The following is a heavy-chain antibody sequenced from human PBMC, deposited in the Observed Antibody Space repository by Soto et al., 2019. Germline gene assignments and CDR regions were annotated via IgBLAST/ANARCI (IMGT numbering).Heavy chain of an antibody. CDR1: GFTFSSYA. V-gene: IGHV3-23*01. CDR2: ISGSGGST. Sequence: EVQLLESGGGLVQPGGSLRLSCAASGFTFSSYAMSWVRQAPGKGLERVSAISGSGGSTYYADSVKGRFTISRDNSTNTLYLQMNSLRAEDTAVYYCAKDQWWGTVTTPFYYFDYWGQGTLVTVSS. CDR3: AKDQWWGTVTTPFYYFDY. D-gene: IGHD4-17*01. J-gene: IGHJ4*02.